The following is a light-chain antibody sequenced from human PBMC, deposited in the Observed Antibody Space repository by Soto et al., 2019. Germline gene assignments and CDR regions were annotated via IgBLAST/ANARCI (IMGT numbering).Light chain of an antibody. CDR1: ETIDTS. V-gene: IGKV1-39*01. CDR2: DAS. CDR3: QQSYSLSANI. J-gene: IGKJ2*01. Sequence: DIPMTQSPSSLSASVGDRVTITCRASETIDTSLNWYQHKPGKAPTLLIYDASSLQSGVPSRFSGSRSGKDFTFTITRLQLEDFATYYCQQSYSLSANIFGQGTRLEIE.